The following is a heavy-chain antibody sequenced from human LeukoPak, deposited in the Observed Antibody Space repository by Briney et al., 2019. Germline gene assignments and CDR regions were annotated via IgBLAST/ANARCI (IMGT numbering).Heavy chain of an antibody. V-gene: IGHV3-23*01. CDR2: ISGSGANT. CDR3: AKGRALEVVAAFNY. J-gene: IGHJ4*02. CDR1: GFTFSNYA. Sequence: GGSLRLSCAASGFTFSNYAMSWVRQAPGRGLEWVSTISGSGANTYYADSVKGRFTISRDNSKNTLYLQMNSLRADDTAIYYCAKGRALEVVAAFNYWGQGTVVTASS. D-gene: IGHD2-15*01.